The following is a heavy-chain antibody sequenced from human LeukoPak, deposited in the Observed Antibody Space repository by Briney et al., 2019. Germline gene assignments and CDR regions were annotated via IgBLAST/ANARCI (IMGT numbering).Heavy chain of an antibody. D-gene: IGHD3-22*01. Sequence: PSETLSLTCTVSGGSISSSSYYWGWIRQPPGKGLEWIGSIYYSGSTYYNPSLKSRVTISVDTSKNQFSLKLSSVTAADTAVYYCACLEYYYDSSGTDYWGQGTLVTVSS. J-gene: IGHJ4*02. CDR3: ACLEYYYDSSGTDY. CDR1: GGSISSSSYY. V-gene: IGHV4-39*01. CDR2: IYYSGST.